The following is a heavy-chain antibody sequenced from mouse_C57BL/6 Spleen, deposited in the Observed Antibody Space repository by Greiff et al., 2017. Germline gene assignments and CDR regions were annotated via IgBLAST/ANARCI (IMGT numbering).Heavy chain of an antibody. CDR3: ARSNYLSFDY. CDR2: IDPSDSYT. CDR1: GYTFTSYW. D-gene: IGHD5-5*01. Sequence: QVHVKQPGAELVMPGASVKLSCKASGYTFTSYWMHWVKQRPGQGLEWIGEIDPSDSYTNYNQKFKGKSTLTVDKSSSTAYMQLSSLTSEDSAVYYCARSNYLSFDYWGQGTTLTVSS. V-gene: IGHV1-69*01. J-gene: IGHJ2*01.